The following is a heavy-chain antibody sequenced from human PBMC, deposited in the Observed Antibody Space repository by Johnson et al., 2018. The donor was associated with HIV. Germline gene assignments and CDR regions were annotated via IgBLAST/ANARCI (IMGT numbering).Heavy chain of an antibody. CDR1: GFTFSDYY. CDR2: ISSSGSTI. CDR3: ASTSSGWFYAFDI. D-gene: IGHD6-19*01. J-gene: IGHJ3*02. V-gene: IGHV3-11*04. Sequence: QMLLVESGGGLVKPGGSLRLSCAASGFTFSDYYMSWIRQAPGKGLEWVSYISSSGSTIYYADSVKGRFTISRDNSKNTLYLQMNSLRAEDTAVYYCASTSSGWFYAFDIWGQGTMVTVSS.